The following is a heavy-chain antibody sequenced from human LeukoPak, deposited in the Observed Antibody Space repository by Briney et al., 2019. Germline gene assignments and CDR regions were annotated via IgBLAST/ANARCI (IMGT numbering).Heavy chain of an antibody. CDR3: ARDTSGPDY. J-gene: IGHJ4*02. CDR1: GFTFSKFW. V-gene: IGHV3-7*01. Sequence: GGSLRLSCAASGFTFSKFWMSWVRQAPGKGLEWVANMKQDGSEKNYVDSVKARFTISRDNAKNSLYLQMNSLRAEDTAVYYCARDTSGPDYWGQGILVTVSS. D-gene: IGHD2-8*01. CDR2: MKQDGSEK.